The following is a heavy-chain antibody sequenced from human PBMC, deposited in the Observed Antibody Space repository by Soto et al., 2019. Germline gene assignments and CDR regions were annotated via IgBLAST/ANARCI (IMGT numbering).Heavy chain of an antibody. D-gene: IGHD6-13*01. V-gene: IGHV3-30*18. CDR2: ISYDGSNK. CDR3: AKGPPRALDPGIAAHTYYYGMDV. CDR1: GFTFSSYG. Sequence: GGSLRLSCAASGFTFSSYGMHWVRQAPGKGLEWVAVISYDGSNKYYADSVKGRFTISRDNSKNTLYLQMNSLRAEDTAVYYCAKGPPRALDPGIAAHTYYYGMDVWGQGTTVTVSS. J-gene: IGHJ6*02.